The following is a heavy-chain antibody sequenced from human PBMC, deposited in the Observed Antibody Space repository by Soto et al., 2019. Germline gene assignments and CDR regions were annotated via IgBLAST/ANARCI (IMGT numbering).Heavy chain of an antibody. CDR1: GFTFSSYA. Sequence: QVQLVESGGGVVQPGRSLRLSCAASGFTFSSYAMHWVRQAPGKGLEWVAVISYDGSNKYYADSVKGRFTISRDNSKNTLYLQMNRLRAEDTAVYYCARDHDGYCSGGSFYEGGYYFDYWGQGTLVTVSS. CDR2: ISYDGSNK. V-gene: IGHV3-30-3*01. J-gene: IGHJ4*02. CDR3: ARDHDGYCSGGSFYEGGYYFDY. D-gene: IGHD2-15*01.